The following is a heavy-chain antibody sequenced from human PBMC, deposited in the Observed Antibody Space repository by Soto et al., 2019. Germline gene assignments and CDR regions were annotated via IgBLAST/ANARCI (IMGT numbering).Heavy chain of an antibody. D-gene: IGHD5-18*01. Sequence: GASVQVSCKASGYTFTSYGISWVRQAPGQGLEWMGIINPSGGSTSYAQKFQGRVTMTRDTSTSTVYMELSSLRSEDTAVYYCARDLSMVNGEYGYWGQGTLVTVSS. J-gene: IGHJ4*02. CDR2: INPSGGST. CDR1: GYTFTSYG. V-gene: IGHV1-46*03. CDR3: ARDLSMVNGEYGY.